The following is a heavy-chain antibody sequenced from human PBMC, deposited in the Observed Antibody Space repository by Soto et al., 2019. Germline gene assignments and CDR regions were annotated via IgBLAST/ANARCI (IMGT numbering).Heavy chain of an antibody. D-gene: IGHD2-8*02. CDR1: GYTFTNFG. J-gene: IGHJ4*02. CDR2: ISAYNGNT. Sequence: ASVKVSCKASGYTFTNFGISWVRQAPGQGLEWMGWISAYNGNTNYAQKFQGRVTMTTDTSTSTAYMEVRSLRFDDTAVYYCARHTGGAPGYWGQGTLLTVS. CDR3: ARHTGGAPGY. V-gene: IGHV1-18*01.